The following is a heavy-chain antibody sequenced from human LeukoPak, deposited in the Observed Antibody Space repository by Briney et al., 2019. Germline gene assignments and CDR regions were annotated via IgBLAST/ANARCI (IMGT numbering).Heavy chain of an antibody. CDR1: GFTFSSYE. D-gene: IGHD4-23*01. CDR3: ASRAGGYSHPYDY. J-gene: IGHJ4*02. V-gene: IGHV3-48*03. Sequence: PGGSLRLSCAASGFTFSSYEMNWVRQAPGKGLECVSYISSSGSTIYYADSVKGLFAISRDNSKNTLYLQMNSLRAEDTAVYYCASRAGGYSHPYDYWGQGILVTVSS. CDR2: ISSSGSTI.